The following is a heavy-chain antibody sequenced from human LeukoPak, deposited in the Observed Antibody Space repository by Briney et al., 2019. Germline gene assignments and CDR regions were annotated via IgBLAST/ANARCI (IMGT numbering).Heavy chain of an antibody. CDR1: GFSITTGCY. CDR3: ARDLAVAGKAFDF. V-gene: IGHV4-38-2*02. CDR2: IYHSGSA. Sequence: SETLSLTCTVSGFSITTGCYWDWIRQSPGKGLEWIGKIYHSGSAYYNPSFKSRVSISVDTSKNQFSLRVTSLTAADTAVYFCARDLAVAGKAFDFWGQGIPVTISS. D-gene: IGHD6-19*01. J-gene: IGHJ4*02.